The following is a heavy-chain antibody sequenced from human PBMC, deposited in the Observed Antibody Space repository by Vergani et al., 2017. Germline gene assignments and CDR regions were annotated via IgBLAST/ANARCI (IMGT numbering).Heavy chain of an antibody. D-gene: IGHD5-12*01. Sequence: EVQLVESGGGLVQPGGSLRLSCAASGFTFSDHYMDWVRQAPGKGLEWVSTITYNGGRTYYADSVTGRFTISRDNSKNTLFLQLKTLRAEDTGVYYCAKDYNIMGALHYWGQGTLVAVSS. CDR3: AKDYNIMGALHY. CDR2: ITYNGGRT. V-gene: IGHV3-23*04. CDR1: GFTFSDHY. J-gene: IGHJ4*02.